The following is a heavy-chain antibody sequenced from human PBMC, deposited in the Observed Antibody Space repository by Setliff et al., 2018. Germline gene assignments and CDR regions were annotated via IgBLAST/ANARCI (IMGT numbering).Heavy chain of an antibody. D-gene: IGHD3-22*01. V-gene: IGHV1-2*02. CDR3: ARVAPHYYDSSGTNWFDP. CDR2: INPNSGGT. Sequence: ASVMVSCKASGYTFTGYYMHWVRQAPGQGLEWMGWINPNSGGTNYAQKFQGRVTMTRDTSISTAYMELSRLRSDDTAVYYCARVAPHYYDSSGTNWFDPWGQGTLVTVSS. J-gene: IGHJ5*02. CDR1: GYTFTGYY.